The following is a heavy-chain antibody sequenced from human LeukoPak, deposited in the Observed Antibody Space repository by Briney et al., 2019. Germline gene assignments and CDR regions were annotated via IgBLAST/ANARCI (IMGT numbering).Heavy chain of an antibody. D-gene: IGHD1-26*01. V-gene: IGHV3-33*01. Sequence: GGSLRLSCAASGFTFSSYGMHWVRQAPGKGLEWVAVIWYDGSNKYYADSVKGRFTISRDNAKNSLYLQMNSLRAEDTAVYYCARDWGATNHWGQGTLVTVSS. CDR2: IWYDGSNK. CDR1: GFTFSSYG. J-gene: IGHJ5*02. CDR3: ARDWGATNH.